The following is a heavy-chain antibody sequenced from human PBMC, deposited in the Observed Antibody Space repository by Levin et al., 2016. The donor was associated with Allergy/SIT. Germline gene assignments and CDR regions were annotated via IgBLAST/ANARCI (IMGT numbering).Heavy chain of an antibody. D-gene: IGHD3-10*01. CDR1: GFTFSDYA. Sequence: LSLTCAASGFTFSDYAMSWVRQAPGKGLEWVSSISDSGSGTYYADSVKGRFTISRDNSKNTLYLQMNSLRPEDTALYYCAKSVRRITMIRGLIIGGGPNYYGVDVWGQGTTVTVSS. J-gene: IGHJ6*02. CDR3: AKSVRRITMIRGLIIGGGPNYYGVDV. CDR2: ISDSGSGT. V-gene: IGHV3-23*01.